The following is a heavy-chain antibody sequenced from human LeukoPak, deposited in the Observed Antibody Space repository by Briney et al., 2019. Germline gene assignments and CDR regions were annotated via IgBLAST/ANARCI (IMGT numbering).Heavy chain of an antibody. CDR3: AKDDRSMVIQDAFDI. V-gene: IGHV3-43*01. J-gene: IGHJ3*02. Sequence: GGSLRLSCVGKGFSFYEYNIHWVRHVPGKGLEWGALLSWDGGGAAYAGSVKGRFTVSRESNKDSLYLQMNSLRPDDTALYYCAKDDRSMVIQDAFDIWGRGTMVIVSS. CDR1: GFSFYEYN. D-gene: IGHD3-22*01. CDR2: LSWDGGGA.